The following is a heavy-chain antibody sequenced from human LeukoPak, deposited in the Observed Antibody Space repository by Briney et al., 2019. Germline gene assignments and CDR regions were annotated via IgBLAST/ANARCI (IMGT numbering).Heavy chain of an antibody. Sequence: SETLSLTCAVYGGSFSGYYWSWIRQPPERGLEWIGEINHSGSTNYNPSLKSRVTISVDTSKNQFSLELSSVTAADTAVYYCARGSRFYGSNGGVDYWGQGTLVTVSS. CDR2: INHSGST. J-gene: IGHJ4*02. V-gene: IGHV4-34*01. D-gene: IGHD4-17*01. CDR1: GGSFSGYY. CDR3: ARGSRFYGSNGGVDY.